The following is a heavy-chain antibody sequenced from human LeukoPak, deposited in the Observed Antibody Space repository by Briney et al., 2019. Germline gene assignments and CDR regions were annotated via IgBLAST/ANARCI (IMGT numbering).Heavy chain of an antibody. CDR1: GCTFSSCA. CDR2: ITGSGGNT. J-gene: IGHJ4*02. CDR3: AKEMMRGSSGYYFDY. Sequence: GSLRLSCAASGCTFSSCAVSWVRQAPGKGLEWVSGITGSGGNTDYADSVKGRFTISRDNSKNTLYLQMNSLRAEDTAVYYCAKEMMRGSSGYYFDYWGQGTLVTVSS. V-gene: IGHV3-23*01. D-gene: IGHD3-22*01.